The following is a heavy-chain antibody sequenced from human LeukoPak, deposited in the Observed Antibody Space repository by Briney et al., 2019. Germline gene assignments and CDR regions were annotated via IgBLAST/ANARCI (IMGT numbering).Heavy chain of an antibody. CDR1: GGSITSSSSY. J-gene: IGHJ4*02. Sequence: SETLSLTCAVSGGSITSSSSYWGWTRQPPGRGLDWIGSVYYSGSTYYNPSLESRVTISVDTPKSRFTLKLSSVTAADTAVYYCAGPVGYCSGSKCYEYFDYWGQGTLVTVSS. CDR3: AGPVGYCSGSKCYEYFDY. V-gene: IGHV4-39*01. D-gene: IGHD2-2*01. CDR2: VYYSGST.